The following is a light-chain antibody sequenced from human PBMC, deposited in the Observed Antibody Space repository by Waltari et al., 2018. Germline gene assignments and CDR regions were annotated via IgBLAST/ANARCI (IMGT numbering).Light chain of an antibody. Sequence: EIEMTQSPATLSVSPGEGATLSCRASQKINSNLAWYQQQPGQTPRLLIYGASTRAIGIPARFSGSGSGTEFTLTISSRQSEDFALYYCQQYNNWPPWTFGQGTKVEIK. V-gene: IGKV3D-15*01. J-gene: IGKJ1*01. CDR1: QKINSN. CDR3: QQYNNWPPWT. CDR2: GAS.